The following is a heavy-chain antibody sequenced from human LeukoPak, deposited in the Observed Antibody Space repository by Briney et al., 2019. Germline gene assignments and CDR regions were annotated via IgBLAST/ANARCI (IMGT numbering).Heavy chain of an antibody. Sequence: GGSLRLSCAASGFTFSNSAMYWVRQAPGKGLEFVSVISTNGDRTYYADSVKGRFTISRDNSKNTLYLQMGSLRADDMGVYYCARGVAISSSGWYDTLDYWGQGALVTISS. CDR1: GFTFSNSA. J-gene: IGHJ4*02. CDR3: ARGVAISSSGWYDTLDY. V-gene: IGHV3-64*02. D-gene: IGHD6-19*01. CDR2: ISTNGDRT.